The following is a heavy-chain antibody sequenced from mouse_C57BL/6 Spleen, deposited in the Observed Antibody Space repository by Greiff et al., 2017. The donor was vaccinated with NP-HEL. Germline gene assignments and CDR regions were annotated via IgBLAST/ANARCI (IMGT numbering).Heavy chain of an antibody. CDR2: IYPSDSET. V-gene: IGHV1-61*01. CDR1: GYTFTSYW. D-gene: IGHD1-1*02. Sequence: VQLQQSGAELVRPGSSVKLSCKASGYTFTSYWMDWVKQRPGQGLEWIGNIYPSDSETHYNQKFKDKATLTVDKSSSTAYMQLSSLTSEDSAVYYGASGFGSYVYFDYWGQGTTLTVSS. J-gene: IGHJ2*01. CDR3: ASGFGSYVYFDY.